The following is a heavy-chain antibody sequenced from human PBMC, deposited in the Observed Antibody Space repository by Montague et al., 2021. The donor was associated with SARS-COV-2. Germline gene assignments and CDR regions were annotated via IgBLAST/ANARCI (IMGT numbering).Heavy chain of an antibody. CDR1: GFSLITTEEC. V-gene: IGHV2-70*01. J-gene: IGHJ4*02. CDR2: IDGSDYK. Sequence: PALVKPTQTLTLTCTFSGFSLITTEECVTWIRQSPGKALEWLALIDGSDYKYYNSSLKTGLTISKDTSKKQVILTTADMDPVDTGTYFCARTLRDICDSWGQGTLVTVSS. CDR3: ARTLRDICDS.